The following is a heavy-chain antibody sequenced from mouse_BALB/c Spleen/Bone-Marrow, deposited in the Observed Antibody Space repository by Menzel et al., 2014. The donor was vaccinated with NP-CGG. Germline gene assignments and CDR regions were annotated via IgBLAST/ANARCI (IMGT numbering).Heavy chain of an antibody. D-gene: IGHD2-3*01. V-gene: IGHV1-7*01. CDR1: GHTFTSYW. Sequence: QVQLKESGAELAKPGASVKMSCKASGHTFTSYWMHWVKQRPGQGLEWIGYINPSTGYTVYNQKFKDKATLTADKSSSTAYMQLSSLTSEDSAVYYCARYDGYGAYWGQGTLVTVSA. J-gene: IGHJ3*01. CDR2: INPSTGYT. CDR3: ARYDGYGAY.